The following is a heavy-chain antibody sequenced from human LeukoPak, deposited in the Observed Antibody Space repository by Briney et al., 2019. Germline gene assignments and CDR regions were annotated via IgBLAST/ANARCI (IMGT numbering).Heavy chain of an antibody. V-gene: IGHV4-34*01. CDR2: INHSGST. CDR1: GGSFSGYY. CDR3: ARRKGSRLAAAGTWGYYFDY. Sequence: SETLSLTCAVYGGSFSGYYWSWIRQPPGKGLEWIGEINHSGSTNYNPSLKSRVTISVDTSKNQFSLKLSSVTAADTAVYYCARRKGSRLAAAGTWGYYFDYWGQGTLVTVSS. J-gene: IGHJ4*02. D-gene: IGHD6-13*01.